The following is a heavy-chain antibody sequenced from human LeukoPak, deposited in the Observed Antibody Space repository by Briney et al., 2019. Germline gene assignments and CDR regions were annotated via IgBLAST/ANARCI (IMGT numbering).Heavy chain of an antibody. V-gene: IGHV4-59*01. D-gene: IGHD2-15*01. CDR2: IYHSGST. CDR3: ARSVEGYCRGGSCYYYSYYMDV. J-gene: IGHJ6*03. CDR1: GGSISSYY. Sequence: SETLSLTCTVSGGSISSYYWSWIRQPPGKGLEWIGYIYHSGSTKYNPSLKSRVTISVDTSKNQFSLKLSSVTAADTAVYYCARSVEGYCRGGSCYYYSYYMDVWGKGTTVTVSS.